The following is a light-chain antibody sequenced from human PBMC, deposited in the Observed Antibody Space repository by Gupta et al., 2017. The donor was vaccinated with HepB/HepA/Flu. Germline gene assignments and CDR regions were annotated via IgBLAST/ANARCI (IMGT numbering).Light chain of an antibody. J-gene: IGKJ2*01. CDR1: QSRLESNGQNY. Sequence: DIAMAESPLSLPVTPGGPASISCRASQSRLESNGQNYLDWYVQKPGQSPQLLIYLGSKRAYGLPDRFSGSGYGTDFTLKISRVEAEDLGVYYCRHAVPTPSTFGQRTKMQIK. V-gene: IGKV2-28*01. CDR3: RHAVPTPST. CDR2: LGS.